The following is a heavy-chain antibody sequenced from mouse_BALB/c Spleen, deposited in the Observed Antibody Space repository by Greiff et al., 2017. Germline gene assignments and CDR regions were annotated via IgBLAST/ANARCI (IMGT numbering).Heavy chain of an antibody. CDR3: TSYYGNYGFAY. Sequence: VQLQQSGPELVKPGASVKVSCKASGYSFTDYNMYWVKQSHGKSLEWIGYIDPYNGGTSYNQKFKGKAKLTAVTSASTAYMELSSLTNEDSAVYYCTSYYGNYGFAYWGQGTLVTVSA. J-gene: IGHJ3*01. D-gene: IGHD2-10*01. CDR1: GYSFTDYN. CDR2: IDPYNGGT. V-gene: IGHV1S135*01.